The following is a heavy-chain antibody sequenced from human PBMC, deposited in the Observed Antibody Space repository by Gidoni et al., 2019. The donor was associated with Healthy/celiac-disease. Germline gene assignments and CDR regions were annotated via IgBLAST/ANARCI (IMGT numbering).Heavy chain of an antibody. J-gene: IGHJ4*02. D-gene: IGHD3-22*01. CDR2: IKHDGSEK. CDR1: GCTFGRYG. Sequence: EVQLVESGGGLVQPGGSLRRSCADSGCTFGRYGMSWVRQAPGKGLEWVANIKHDGSEKYYVDSVKGRFTISRDNAKNSLYLQMNSLRAEDTAVYYCARDLEYYDSSGPYYFDYWGQGTLVTVSS. V-gene: IGHV3-7*01. CDR3: ARDLEYYDSSGPYYFDY.